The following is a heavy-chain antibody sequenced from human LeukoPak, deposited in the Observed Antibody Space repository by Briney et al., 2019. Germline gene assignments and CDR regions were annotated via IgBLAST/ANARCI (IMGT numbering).Heavy chain of an antibody. Sequence: GGSLRLSWAASGFTFSSYWMSWVRQAPGKGLEWVANIKQDGSEKYYVDSVKGRFTISRDNAKNSLYLQMNSLRAEDTAVYYCASNSYYDYVWGSTLDPWGQGTLVTVSS. J-gene: IGHJ5*02. V-gene: IGHV3-7*03. CDR2: IKQDGSEK. D-gene: IGHD3-16*01. CDR1: GFTFSSYW. CDR3: ASNSYYDYVWGSTLDP.